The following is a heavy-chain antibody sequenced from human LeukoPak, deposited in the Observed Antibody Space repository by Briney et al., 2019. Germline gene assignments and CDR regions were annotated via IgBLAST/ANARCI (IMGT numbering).Heavy chain of an antibody. CDR1: GYTFTGYY. V-gene: IGHV1-2*02. CDR2: INPNSGDT. Sequence: GASVKVSCKASGYTFTGYYMHWVRQAPGQGLEWMGWINPNSGDTNYAQRFQGRVTMTRDTAISTAYMELSSLRSDDTAVYYCARVAVAGGFDIWGQGTMVTVSS. CDR3: ARVAVAGGFDI. D-gene: IGHD6-19*01. J-gene: IGHJ3*02.